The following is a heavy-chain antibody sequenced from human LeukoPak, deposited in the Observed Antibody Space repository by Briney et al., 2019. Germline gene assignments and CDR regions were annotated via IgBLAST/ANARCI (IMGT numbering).Heavy chain of an antibody. CDR1: GFTFSDYY. CDR3: AREKSSGSSNY. V-gene: IGHV3-11*06. CDR2: ISSSSSYT. D-gene: IGHD1-26*01. J-gene: IGHJ4*02. Sequence: GGSLRLSCAASGFTFSDYYMSWIRQAPGKGLEWVSYISSSSSYTNYADSVKGRFTISRDNAKNTLYLQMNSLRAEDTAVYYCAREKSSGSSNYWGQGTLVTVSS.